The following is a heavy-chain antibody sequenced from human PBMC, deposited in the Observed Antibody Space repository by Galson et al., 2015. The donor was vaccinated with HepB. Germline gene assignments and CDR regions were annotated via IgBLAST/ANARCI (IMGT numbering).Heavy chain of an antibody. Sequence: SVEVSCKASGGTFSSYAISWVRQAPGQGLEWMGGIIPIFGIANYAQKFQGRVTITADESTSTAYMELSSLRPEDTAVYYCAMGYALAARLYYYYGMDVWGQGTTVTVSS. CDR2: IIPIFGIA. J-gene: IGHJ6*02. CDR3: AMGYALAARLYYYYGMDV. V-gene: IGHV1-69*13. CDR1: GGTFSSYA. D-gene: IGHD6-6*01.